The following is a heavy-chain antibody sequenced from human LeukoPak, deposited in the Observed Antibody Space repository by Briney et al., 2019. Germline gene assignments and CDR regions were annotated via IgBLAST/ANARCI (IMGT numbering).Heavy chain of an antibody. CDR3: ATHTTVTTRDAFDI. J-gene: IGHJ3*02. CDR2: ISGGGEDT. CDR1: GFSFRSFA. Sequence: PGGSLRLSCTASGFSFRSFAMIWVRQAPGQGLEWVSSISGGGEDTYYADSVKGRFTISRDNSKNTLYLQMNSLRAEDTAVYYCATHTTVTTRDAFDIWGQGTMVTVSS. D-gene: IGHD4-17*01. V-gene: IGHV3-23*01.